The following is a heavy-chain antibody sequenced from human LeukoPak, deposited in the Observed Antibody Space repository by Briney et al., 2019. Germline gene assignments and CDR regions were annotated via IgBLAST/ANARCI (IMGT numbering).Heavy chain of an antibody. J-gene: IGHJ3*02. CDR3: ARTRPCTNGVCTWDAFDI. CDR1: GFTFISYS. Sequence: GWSLRLSCAGTGFTFISYSMNWVRQAPGKGLEWVSSISSSRSYIYSADSVQGRFTISRENAKNSLYLQMNSLRAEDTAVYYCARTRPCTNGVCTWDAFDIWGQGTMVSVSS. CDR2: ISSSRSYI. V-gene: IGHV3-21*01. D-gene: IGHD2-8*01.